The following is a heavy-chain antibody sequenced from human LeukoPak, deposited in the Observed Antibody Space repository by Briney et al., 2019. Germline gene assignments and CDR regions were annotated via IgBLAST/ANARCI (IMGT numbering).Heavy chain of an antibody. J-gene: IGHJ4*02. V-gene: IGHV4-59*01. D-gene: IGHD3-16*02. CDR3: ARYIWGSYPTFEDY. CDR2: ISYSGST. Sequence: SETLSLTCTASGGSISSYYWSWIRQPPGKGLEWIGYISYSGSTNYNPSLKSRVSVDTSKNQFSLKLSSVTAADTAVYYCARYIWGSYPTFEDYWGQGTLVTVSS. CDR1: GGSISSYY.